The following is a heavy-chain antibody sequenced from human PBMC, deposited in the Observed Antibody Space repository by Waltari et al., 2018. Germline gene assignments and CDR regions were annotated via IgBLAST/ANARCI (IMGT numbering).Heavy chain of an antibody. D-gene: IGHD3-10*01. CDR3: TRPPGDRRRDY. J-gene: IGHJ4*02. CDR1: GFSFSDYY. V-gene: IGHV3-11*01. Sequence: QVQLVDSGGGLVKPGGSLRLSCAASGFSFSDYYMGWIRQAPGKGLEWISYISGRGSTVYYADPVKGRFSISRDNGKNSLYLQMNSLRAEDTAVYYCTRPPGDRRRDYWGQGTLVTVSS. CDR2: ISGRGSTV.